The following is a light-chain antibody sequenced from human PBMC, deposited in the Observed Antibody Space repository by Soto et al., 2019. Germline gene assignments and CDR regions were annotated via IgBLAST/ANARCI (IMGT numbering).Light chain of an antibody. V-gene: IGKV1-39*01. Sequence: DLQMTQSPSSLSASVGDRVTITCRASQSISSYLNWYQQKPGKAPKLLIYAASSLQSGVPSRFSGSGSGTDFTVTISSLQPEDFATYYCQQSYSTLITFGQGTRLEIK. CDR1: QSISSY. CDR2: AAS. J-gene: IGKJ5*01. CDR3: QQSYSTLIT.